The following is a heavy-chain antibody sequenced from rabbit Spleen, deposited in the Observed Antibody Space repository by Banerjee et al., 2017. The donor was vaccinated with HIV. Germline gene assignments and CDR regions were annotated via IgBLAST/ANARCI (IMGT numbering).Heavy chain of an antibody. CDR3: ARDAASSFSSYGMDL. V-gene: IGHV1S45*01. D-gene: IGHD8-1*01. Sequence: EQLVESGGGLVKPGGTLTLTCKASGFSLNNNYYMCWVRQAPGKGLEWIACIYGGDGVSTAYASWAKGRFTISKTSSTTVTLQMTSLTAADTATYFCARDAASSFSSYGMDLWGQGTLVTVS. CDR1: GFSLNNNYY. CDR2: IYGGDGVST. J-gene: IGHJ6*01.